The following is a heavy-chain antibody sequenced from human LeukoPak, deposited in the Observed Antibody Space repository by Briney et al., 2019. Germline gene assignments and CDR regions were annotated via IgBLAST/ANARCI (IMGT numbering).Heavy chain of an antibody. CDR3: SPGIAAAGTPFDY. CDR1: GFTFSSYA. D-gene: IGHD6-13*01. CDR2: ISGSGGST. J-gene: IGHJ4*02. Sequence: PGGSLRLSCAASGFTFSSYAMSWVRQAPGKGLEWVSAISGSGGSTYYAGSVKGRFTISRDNSKHTLYLQMNSLRAEDTAVYYCSPGIAAAGTPFDYWGQGTLVTVSS. V-gene: IGHV3-23*01.